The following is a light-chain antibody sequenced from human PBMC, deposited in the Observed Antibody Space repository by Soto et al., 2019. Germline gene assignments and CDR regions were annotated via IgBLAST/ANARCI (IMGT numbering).Light chain of an antibody. CDR2: HAS. J-gene: IGKJ4*01. CDR3: QQYNDWPQLT. V-gene: IGKV3-15*01. Sequence: IVMTQSPATLSLSPGQRATLSCRASQSLRNNLAWYQQKPGQAPRLLIYHASIRATAIPDRFSASGSGTEFTLTISRLQYEDFAVYFCQQYNDWPQLTFGGGTRVEI. CDR1: QSLRNN.